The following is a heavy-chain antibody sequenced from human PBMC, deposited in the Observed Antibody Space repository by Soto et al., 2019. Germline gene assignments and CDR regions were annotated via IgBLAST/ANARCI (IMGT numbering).Heavy chain of an antibody. CDR1: GGSISSYY. D-gene: IGHD2-15*01. V-gene: IGHV4-59*08. CDR3: ARRASKRGYCSGGSCYYFDY. CDR2: IYYSGST. Sequence: SETLSLTCTVSGGSISSYYWSWIRQPPGKGLEWIGYIYYSGSTNYNPSLKSRVTISVDTSKNQFSLKLSSVTAADTAVYYCARRASKRGYCSGGSCYYFDYWGQGTLVTVSS. J-gene: IGHJ4*02.